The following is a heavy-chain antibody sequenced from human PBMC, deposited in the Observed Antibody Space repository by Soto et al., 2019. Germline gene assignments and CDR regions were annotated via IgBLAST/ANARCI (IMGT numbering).Heavy chain of an antibody. CDR1: GGSITRSAYH. CDR3: ARLCYDSDGYRPLFDY. J-gene: IGHJ4*02. Sequence: QLQLQESGPGLVKPSETLSLTCTVSGGSITRSAYHWVWIRQPPGEGLEWIGSIHYSGTTYYNPCLKSRVTISVDTSTSPFPLKLSSVTAAHTALYFCARLCYDSDGYRPLFDYRGQGTLVTVSS. D-gene: IGHD3-22*01. V-gene: IGHV4-39*01. CDR2: IHYSGTT.